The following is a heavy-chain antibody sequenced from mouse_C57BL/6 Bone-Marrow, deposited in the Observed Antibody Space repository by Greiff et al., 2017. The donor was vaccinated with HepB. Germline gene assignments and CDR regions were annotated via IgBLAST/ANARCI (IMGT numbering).Heavy chain of an antibody. J-gene: IGHJ1*03. CDR1: GYTFTTYP. D-gene: IGHD2-3*01. CDR2: FHPYNDDT. V-gene: IGHV1-47*01. CDR3: ARRAREGYFHWYFDV. Sequence: VQLQESGAELVKPGASVKMSCKASGYTFTTYPIEWMKQNHGKSLEWIGNFHPYNDDTKYNEKFKGKATLTVEKSSSTVYLELSRLTSDDSAVYYGARRAREGYFHWYFDVWGTGTTVTVSS.